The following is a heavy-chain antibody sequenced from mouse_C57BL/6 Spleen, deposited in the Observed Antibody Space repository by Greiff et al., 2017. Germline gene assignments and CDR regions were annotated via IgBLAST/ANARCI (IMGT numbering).Heavy chain of an antibody. Sequence: VQLQQSGTVLARPGASVKMSCKTSGYTFTSYWMHWVKQRPGQGLEWIGAIYPGNSDTSYNQKFKGKAKLTAVTSASTAYMELSSLTNEDSAVYYCTRGVTTVVAGDYYAMDYWGQGTSVTVSS. D-gene: IGHD1-1*01. J-gene: IGHJ4*01. V-gene: IGHV1-5*01. CDR3: TRGVTTVVAGDYYAMDY. CDR1: GYTFTSYW. CDR2: IYPGNSDT.